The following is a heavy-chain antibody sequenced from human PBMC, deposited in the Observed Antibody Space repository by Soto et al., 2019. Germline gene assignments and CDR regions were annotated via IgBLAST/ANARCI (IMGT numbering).Heavy chain of an antibody. CDR3: AKDHQSSEWSYKWLEQ. V-gene: IGHV3-23*01. Sequence: GGSLRLSCASSVFSFVSCSISLVLQAPVKGLEWVSTINDSGDNTYYADSVKGRFTISRDNSKNTLYLQMNSLRAEDKAVYYCAKDHQSSEWSYKWLEQRGPGHMVTVSS. J-gene: IGHJ4*02. CDR1: VFSFVSCS. D-gene: IGHD3-22*01. CDR2: INDSGDNT.